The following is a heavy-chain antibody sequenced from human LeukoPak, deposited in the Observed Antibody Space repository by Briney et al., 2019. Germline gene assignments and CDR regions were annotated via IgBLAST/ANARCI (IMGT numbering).Heavy chain of an antibody. CDR3: SRDPRHNDY. CDR1: GFTFSDFY. V-gene: IGHV3-11*01. Sequence: MSGGSLRLSCAASGFTFSDFYMTWIRQAPGKGLELLSYISGSAHDVNYIDSVRGRFTISRDNAKNSLYFHMNSLTVEDTAVYYCSRDPRHNDYWGQGTLVTVSS. CDR2: ISGSAHDV. J-gene: IGHJ4*02.